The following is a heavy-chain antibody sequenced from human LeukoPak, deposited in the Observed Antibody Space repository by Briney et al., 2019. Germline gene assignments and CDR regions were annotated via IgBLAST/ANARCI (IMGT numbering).Heavy chain of an antibody. D-gene: IGHD3-3*01. Sequence: GASVKVSCKASGYTFTGYYMHWVRQAPGQGLEWMGWTNPNSGGTNYAQKFQGRVTMTRDTSISTAYMELSRLRSDDTAVYYCARDGAGYDFWSGYYGSSWFDPWGQGTLVTVSS. CDR1: GYTFTGYY. CDR2: TNPNSGGT. J-gene: IGHJ5*02. CDR3: ARDGAGYDFWSGYYGSSWFDP. V-gene: IGHV1-2*02.